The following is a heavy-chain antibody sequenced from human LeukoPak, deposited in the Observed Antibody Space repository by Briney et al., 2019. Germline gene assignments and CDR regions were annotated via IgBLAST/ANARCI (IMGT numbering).Heavy chain of an antibody. V-gene: IGHV1-69*01. CDR1: GGTFSSYA. CDR3: ARVAGIDRSDWAFDI. D-gene: IGHD1-26*01. Sequence: ATVKVSCKASGGTFSSYAISWVRQAPGQGLEWMGGIIPIFGTANYAQKFQGRVTITADESTSTAYMELSSLRSEDTAVYYCARVAGIDRSDWAFDIWGQGTMVTVSS. J-gene: IGHJ3*02. CDR2: IIPIFGTA.